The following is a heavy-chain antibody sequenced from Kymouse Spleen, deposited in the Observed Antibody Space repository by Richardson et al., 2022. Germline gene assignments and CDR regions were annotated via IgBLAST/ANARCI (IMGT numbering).Heavy chain of an antibody. CDR1: GGSFSGYY. J-gene: IGHJ4*02. Sequence: QVQLQQWGAGLLKPSETLSLTCAVYGGSFSGYYWSWIRQPPGKGLEWIGEINHSGSTNYNPSLKSRVTISVDTSKNQFSLKLSSVTAADTAVYYCAGEDYYGSGSPFSYWGQGTLVTVSS. D-gene: IGHD3-10*01. V-gene: IGHV4-34*01. CDR2: INHSGST. CDR3: AGEDYYGSGSPFSY.